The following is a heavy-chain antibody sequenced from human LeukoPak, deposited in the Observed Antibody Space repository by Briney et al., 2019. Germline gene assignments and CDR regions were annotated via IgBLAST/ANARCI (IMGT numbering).Heavy chain of an antibody. V-gene: IGHV4-34*01. J-gene: IGHJ4*02. D-gene: IGHD3-10*01. Sequence: SETLSLTCAVYGGSFSGYYWSWIRQPPGMGLEWIGEINHSGSTNYNPSLKSRVTISVDTSKNQFSLKLSSVTAADTAVYYCARWSRRFGELRFDYWGQGTLVTVSS. CDR1: GGSFSGYY. CDR3: ARWSRRFGELRFDY. CDR2: INHSGST.